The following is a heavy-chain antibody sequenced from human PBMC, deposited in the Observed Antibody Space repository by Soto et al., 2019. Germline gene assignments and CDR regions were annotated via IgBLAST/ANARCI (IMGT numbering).Heavy chain of an antibody. J-gene: IGHJ6*02. V-gene: IGHV1-69*06. D-gene: IGHD3-3*01. CDR2: IIPIFGTA. CDR1: GGTFSSYA. Sequence: ASVKVSCKASGGTFSSYAISWVRQAPGQGLEWMGGIIPIFGTANYAQKFQGRVTITADKSTSTAYMELSSLRSEDTAVYYCARDRITIFGVVIPKGYYGMDVWGQGTTVTVSS. CDR3: ARDRITIFGVVIPKGYYGMDV.